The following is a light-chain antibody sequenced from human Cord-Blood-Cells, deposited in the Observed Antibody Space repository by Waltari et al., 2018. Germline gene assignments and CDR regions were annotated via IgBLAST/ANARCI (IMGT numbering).Light chain of an antibody. V-gene: IGLV2-14*03. CDR3: SSYTSSSTFVV. CDR2: DVS. Sequence: QSAMTQPASVSGSPGQSITISSTGTRRDVGGYNYVSWYQQHPGNAPKLMIYDVSNRPSGVSNRFSGSKSGNTASLTISGLQAEDEADYYCSSYTSSSTFVVFGGGTKLTVL. J-gene: IGLJ3*02. CDR1: RRDVGGYNY.